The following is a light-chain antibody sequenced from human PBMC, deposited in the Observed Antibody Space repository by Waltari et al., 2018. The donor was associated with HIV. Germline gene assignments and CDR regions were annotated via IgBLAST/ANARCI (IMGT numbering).Light chain of an antibody. CDR1: QSISRY. CDR3: QQSYTTPQIT. J-gene: IGKJ5*01. CDR2: AAS. Sequence: DIQMTQSPSSLSASVGDRVTITCRASQSISRYVNWYQQKPGKAPKLLIYAASSLQSGVPSRFSGSGSGTDFSLTISSLQPEDFATYYCQQSYTTPQITFGQGTRLEIK. V-gene: IGKV1-39*01.